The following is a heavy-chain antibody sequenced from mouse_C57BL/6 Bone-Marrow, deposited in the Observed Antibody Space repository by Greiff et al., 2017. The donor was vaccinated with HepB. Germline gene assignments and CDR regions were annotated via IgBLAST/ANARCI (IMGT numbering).Heavy chain of an antibody. Sequence: QVQLQQPGAELGRPRSSVKLSCQASGYTFPSDWMDWVKHMPGQGLEWIGNIYPSDSETHYNQKFKDKATLTVDKSSSTAYMQLSSLTSEDSAVYDSATISAYALDYWGQGTSVTFSS. CDR3: ATISAYALDY. J-gene: IGHJ4*01. D-gene: IGHD1-2*01. CDR1: GYTFPSDW. CDR2: IYPSDSET. V-gene: IGHV1-61*01.